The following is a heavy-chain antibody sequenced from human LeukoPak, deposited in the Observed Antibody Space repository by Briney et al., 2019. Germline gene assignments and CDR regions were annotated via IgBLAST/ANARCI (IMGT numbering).Heavy chain of an antibody. CDR3: ARDGLGPYCGGDCFSHDAFDI. V-gene: IGHV4-4*07. Sequence: PSETLSLTCSVSGAFISSYYWSWIRQPAGKGLEWIGRMYTSGSTDYNPSLKSRVTMSVDTSKNQFSLRLSSVTAADTAVYYCARDGLGPYCGGDCFSHDAFDIWGQGTMVTVSS. CDR2: MYTSGST. J-gene: IGHJ3*02. CDR1: GAFISSYY. D-gene: IGHD2-21*01.